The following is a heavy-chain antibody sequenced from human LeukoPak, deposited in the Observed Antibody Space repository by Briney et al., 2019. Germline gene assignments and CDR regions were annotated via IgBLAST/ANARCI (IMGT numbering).Heavy chain of an antibody. D-gene: IGHD1-26*01. CDR1: GFTFSRYW. Sequence: PGGSLRLSCAASGFTFSRYWMHWVRQAPGKGLVWVSRINSDVSSTTYADSVRGRFTISRDNAKNTLYLQMNSLRAADTAVYYCARGVGGDSRFDPWGQGTLVTISS. J-gene: IGHJ5*02. CDR2: INSDVSST. CDR3: ARGVGGDSRFDP. V-gene: IGHV3-74*01.